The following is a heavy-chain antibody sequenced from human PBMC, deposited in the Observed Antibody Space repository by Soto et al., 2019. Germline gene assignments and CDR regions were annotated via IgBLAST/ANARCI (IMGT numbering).Heavy chain of an antibody. CDR3: AKGSSGWYERFDY. J-gene: IGHJ4*02. CDR1: GFTFSSYA. V-gene: IGHV3-23*01. Sequence: EVQLLESGGGLVQPGGSLRLSCAASGFTFSSYAMSWVRQAPGKGLEWVSAISGSGSSTYYADSVKGRFTISRDNSKNTLYLQMNSLRAEDTAVYYCAKGSSGWYERFDYWGQGPLVTVSS. D-gene: IGHD6-19*01. CDR2: ISGSGSST.